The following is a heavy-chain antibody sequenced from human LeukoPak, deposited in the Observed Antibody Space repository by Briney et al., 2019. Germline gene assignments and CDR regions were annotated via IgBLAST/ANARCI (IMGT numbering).Heavy chain of an antibody. CDR3: AKDLGVITFNYFDY. Sequence: QSGGSLRLSCAASGVIFSNYWMHWVRQAPGKGLVWVSRINRDGSSTSYADSVKGRFTISRDNAKNTLYLQMNSLRAEDTAVYYCAKDLGVITFNYFDYWSQGTLVTVSS. J-gene: IGHJ4*02. CDR1: GVIFSNYW. V-gene: IGHV3-74*01. CDR2: INRDGSST. D-gene: IGHD3-22*01.